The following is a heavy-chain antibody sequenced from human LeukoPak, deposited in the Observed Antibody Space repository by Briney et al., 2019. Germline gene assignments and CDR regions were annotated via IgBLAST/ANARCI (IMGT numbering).Heavy chain of an antibody. Sequence: SETLSLTCAVYGGSFSGYYWSWIRQPPGKGLEWIGEINHSGTNYNPSLKSRVTISVDTSKNQFSLKLSSVTAADTAVYYCARGLTTVAMYNWFDPWGQGTLVTVSP. CDR3: ARGLTTVAMYNWFDP. CDR2: INHSGT. CDR1: GGSFSGYY. D-gene: IGHD4-11*01. J-gene: IGHJ5*02. V-gene: IGHV4-34*01.